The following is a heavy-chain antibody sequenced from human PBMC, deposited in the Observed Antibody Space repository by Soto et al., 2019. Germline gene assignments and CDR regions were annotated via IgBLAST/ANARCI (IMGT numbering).Heavy chain of an antibody. Sequence: SGPTLANPTRPRTLTYNLSRFSLSTTGRCVSWIRQPPGKALEWHALIDWDDDKYYRTSLKTRLTISKGTSKNQVVLTVTNMDPVDTGTYYCARVRTRRRYYFRGLDVWGQGTTVTVSS. CDR2: IDWDDDK. CDR1: RFSLSTTGRC. CDR3: ARVRTRRRYYFRGLDV. J-gene: IGHJ6*02. V-gene: IGHV2-70*01.